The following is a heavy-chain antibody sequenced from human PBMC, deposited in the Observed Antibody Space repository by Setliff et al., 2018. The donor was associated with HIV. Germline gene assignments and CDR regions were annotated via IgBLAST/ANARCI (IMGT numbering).Heavy chain of an antibody. CDR2: ISGSSSTI. Sequence: GGSLRLSCAASGFTFSGYSMNWVRQAPGKGLEWVSYISGSSSTIDYAGSLKGRFTISRDNAKNSLYLQMNSLRAEDTAVYYCAREIRAGDYPPYNYYFYMDVWGKGTTVTV. D-gene: IGHD4-17*01. V-gene: IGHV3-48*01. CDR1: GFTFSGYS. J-gene: IGHJ6*03. CDR3: AREIRAGDYPPYNYYFYMDV.